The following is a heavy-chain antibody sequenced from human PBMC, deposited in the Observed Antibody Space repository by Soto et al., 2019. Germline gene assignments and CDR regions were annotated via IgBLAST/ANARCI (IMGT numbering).Heavy chain of an antibody. D-gene: IGHD6-13*01. Sequence: SETLSLTYTVSGGSISSSDSHWSWIRQPPGTGLEWIGYISYSGYTSYTPSLKSRVTISLDTSKNQFSLNLNSVTAADSAVYYCATRDSSRFYWGQGTLVTVSS. CDR2: ISYSGYT. CDR1: GGSISSSDSH. J-gene: IGHJ4*02. V-gene: IGHV4-30-4*01. CDR3: ATRDSSRFY.